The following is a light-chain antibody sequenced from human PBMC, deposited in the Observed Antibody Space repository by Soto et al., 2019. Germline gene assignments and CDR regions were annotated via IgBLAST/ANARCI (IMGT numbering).Light chain of an antibody. Sequence: EIVLTQSPGTLSLSPGERATLSCRASQIVSTNWLAWYQQKPGQAPILLLYDASRRATGIPDRFSGSGSGTYFTLTISSLEPEDFAVYYCQQYDSSWTFGQGTKVEIK. J-gene: IGKJ1*01. CDR1: QIVSTNW. V-gene: IGKV3-20*01. CDR2: DAS. CDR3: QQYDSSWT.